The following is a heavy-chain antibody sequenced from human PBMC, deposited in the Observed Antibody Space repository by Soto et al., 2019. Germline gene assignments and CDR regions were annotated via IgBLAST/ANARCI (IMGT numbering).Heavy chain of an antibody. CDR1: GFTFSSYA. CDR3: ARDSEESNYYDSSGYYWVDS. CDR2: ISYDGSNK. Sequence: QVQLVESGGGVVQPGRSLRLSCAASGFTFSSYAMHWVRQAPGKGLEWVAVISYDGSNKYYADSVKGRFTISRDNSKNTLYLQMNSLRAEDTAVYYCARDSEESNYYDSSGYYWVDSWGQGTLVTVSS. D-gene: IGHD3-22*01. V-gene: IGHV3-30-3*01. J-gene: IGHJ5*01.